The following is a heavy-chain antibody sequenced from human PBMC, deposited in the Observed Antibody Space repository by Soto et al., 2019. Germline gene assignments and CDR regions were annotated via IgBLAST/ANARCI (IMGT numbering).Heavy chain of an antibody. CDR3: ARGSAGSESVVVVPAIDFYSFDT. CDR2: IWYDGDKK. CDR1: GFTLSSYG. Sequence: QVQLVESGGGVVQPGRSLRLSCAASGFTLSSYGMHWVRQAPGKGLEWVAVIWYDGDKKYYADSVKARFTISRDESKNTVDLHMSSLRGEDTGVYYCARGSAGSESVVVVPAIDFYSFDTWGQGTLVSVSS. V-gene: IGHV3-33*01. J-gene: IGHJ4*02. D-gene: IGHD2-15*01.